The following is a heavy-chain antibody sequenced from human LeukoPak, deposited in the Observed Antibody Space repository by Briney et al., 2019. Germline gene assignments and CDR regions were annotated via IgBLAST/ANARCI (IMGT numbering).Heavy chain of an antibody. CDR2: IFPGDSET. V-gene: IGHV5-51*01. J-gene: IGHJ4*02. CDR3: ATSESQTRFDY. Sequence: GESLKISCKGSGYIFTTHWIGWVRQLPGKGLEWMGLIFPGDSETIYSPSLQGQVTISADKSINTAYLRWSSLKASDTAMYYCATSESQTRFDYWGQGTLVTVSS. CDR1: GYIFTTHW. D-gene: IGHD1/OR15-1a*01.